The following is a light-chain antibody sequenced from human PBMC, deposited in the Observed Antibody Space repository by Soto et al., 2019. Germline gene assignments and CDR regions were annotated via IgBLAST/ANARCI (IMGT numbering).Light chain of an antibody. CDR2: EGS. Sequence: QSVLTQPASVSGSPGQSITISCTGTSSDVGSYNLVSWYQQHPGKAPKLMIYEGSKRPSGVSNRFSGSKSGNTASLTISGLQADDEADYYCCSYAGSSTFVWIFGGGTKLTVL. CDR1: SSDVGSYNL. CDR3: CSYAGSSTFVWI. J-gene: IGLJ2*01. V-gene: IGLV2-23*03.